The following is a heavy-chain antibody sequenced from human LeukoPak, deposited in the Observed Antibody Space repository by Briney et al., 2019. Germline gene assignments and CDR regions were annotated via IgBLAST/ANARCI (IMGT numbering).Heavy chain of an antibody. CDR3: ARHGPHSGSYFHDAFDI. D-gene: IGHD1-26*01. CDR2: ISAYNGNT. Sequence: ASVTVSCKASGYTFTSYGISWVRQAPGQGLEWMGWISAYNGNTNYAQKLQGRVTMTTDTSTSTAYMELRSLRSDDTAVYYCARHGPHSGSYFHDAFDIWRQGTMVTVSS. J-gene: IGHJ3*02. CDR1: GYTFTSYG. V-gene: IGHV1-18*01.